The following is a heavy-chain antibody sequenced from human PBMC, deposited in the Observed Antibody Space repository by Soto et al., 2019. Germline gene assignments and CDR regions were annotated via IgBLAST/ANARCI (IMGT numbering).Heavy chain of an antibody. CDR3: ARMNYYDTSGYPFDY. J-gene: IGHJ4*02. Sequence: SETLSLTCTVSGGSISSYYWGWIRQPPGKGLEWIGYIYFRGTTNYNPSLKSRVTMSADTSKNQFSLKLNSVTAADTAVYYCARMNYYDTSGYPFDYWGQGMMVTVSS. D-gene: IGHD3-22*01. CDR2: IYFRGTT. V-gene: IGHV4-59*01. CDR1: GGSISSYY.